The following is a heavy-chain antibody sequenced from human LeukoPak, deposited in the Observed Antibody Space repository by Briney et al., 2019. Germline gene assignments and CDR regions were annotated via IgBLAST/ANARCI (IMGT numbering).Heavy chain of an antibody. Sequence: GGSLRLSCEASGFTFSTFAMIWVRQPPGKGLEWVSSIFPSGGEIHYADSVRGRITISRDNSKNTLYLQMNSLRAEDTAVYYCAKLTYGDYPFDYWGQGTLVTVSS. V-gene: IGHV3-23*01. CDR1: GFTFSTFA. D-gene: IGHD4-17*01. CDR2: IFPSGGEI. J-gene: IGHJ4*02. CDR3: AKLTYGDYPFDY.